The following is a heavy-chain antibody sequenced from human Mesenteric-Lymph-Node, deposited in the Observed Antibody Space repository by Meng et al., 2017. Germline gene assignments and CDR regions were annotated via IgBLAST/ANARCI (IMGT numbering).Heavy chain of an antibody. Sequence: QVLLQESGPGLVKPSGTPSLTCAVSGGSISSSNWWSWVRQPPGKGLEWIGEIYHSGSTYSNASLKSRVTISVDESKNQFSLRLSSVTAADTAVYYCARVGAYCGGDCYHPRWGQGTLVTVSS. D-gene: IGHD2-21*02. CDR2: IYHSGST. CDR3: ARVGAYCGGDCYHPR. J-gene: IGHJ4*02. CDR1: GGSISSSNW. V-gene: IGHV4-4*02.